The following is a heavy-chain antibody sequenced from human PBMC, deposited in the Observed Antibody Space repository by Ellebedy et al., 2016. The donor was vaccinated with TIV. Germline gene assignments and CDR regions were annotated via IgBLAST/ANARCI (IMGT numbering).Heavy chain of an antibody. CDR1: GGSISSGGYY. D-gene: IGHD5-12*01. Sequence: SETLSLTXTVSGGSISSGGYYWSWIRQHPGKGLEWIGYIYYSGSTYYNPSLKSRVTISVDTSKNQFSLKLSSVTAADTAVYYCASGPGYSGYDSISVGNYWGQGTLVTVSS. J-gene: IGHJ4*02. CDR3: ASGPGYSGYDSISVGNY. V-gene: IGHV4-31*03. CDR2: IYYSGST.